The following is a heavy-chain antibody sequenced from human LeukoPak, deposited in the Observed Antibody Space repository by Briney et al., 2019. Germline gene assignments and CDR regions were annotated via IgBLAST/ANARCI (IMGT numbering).Heavy chain of an antibody. CDR3: ARAYRVASRPQVSSGSYELFDY. D-gene: IGHD1-26*01. CDR1: GGSISSSSYY. V-gene: IGHV4-39*07. Sequence: SETLSLTCTVSGGSISSSSYYWGWIRQPPGKGLEWIGSIYYSGSTYYNPPLKSRVTISVDTSKNQFSLKLSSVTAADTAVYYCARAYRVASRPQVSSGSYELFDYWGQGTLVTVSS. CDR2: IYYSGST. J-gene: IGHJ4*02.